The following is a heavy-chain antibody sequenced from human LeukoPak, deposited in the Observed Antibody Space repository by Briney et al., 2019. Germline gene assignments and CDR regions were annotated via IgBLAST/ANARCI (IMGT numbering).Heavy chain of an antibody. CDR2: INHSGST. D-gene: IGHD5-24*01. CDR3: ARSRDGYYPLDY. Sequence: SETLSLTCAGYSGSFSGYYCSWIRQPPGKGLEWIGEINHSGSTNYNPSLKSRVTISVDTSKNQFSLKLSSVTAADTAVYFCARSRDGYYPLDYWGQGTLVTVSS. V-gene: IGHV4-34*01. J-gene: IGHJ4*02. CDR1: SGSFSGYY.